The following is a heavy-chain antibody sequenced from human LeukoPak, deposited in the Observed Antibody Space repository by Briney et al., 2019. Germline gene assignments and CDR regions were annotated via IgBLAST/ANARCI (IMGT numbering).Heavy chain of an antibody. CDR1: GFTFSSYA. V-gene: IGHV3-23*01. J-gene: IGHJ4*02. Sequence: GGSLRLSCAASGFTFSSYAMSWVRQAPGKGLEWVSAISGSGGSTYYADSVKGRLTISRDNSKNTLYLQMNSLRAEDTAVYYCAKSDDSSGYYYGIVYWGQGTLVTVSS. D-gene: IGHD3-22*01. CDR2: ISGSGGST. CDR3: AKSDDSSGYYYGIVY.